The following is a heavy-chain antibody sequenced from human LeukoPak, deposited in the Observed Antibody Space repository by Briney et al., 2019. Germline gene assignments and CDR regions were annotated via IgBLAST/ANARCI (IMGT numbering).Heavy chain of an antibody. CDR2: INGSVGVT. Sequence: PVGSLRLSCAASGFTFSSYGMSWVRPAPGKGLEWVSSINGSVGVTYYADSVRGRFTISRDDSKNTVYLQMTSLRAEDTALYYCAKVGLEMEPTMRNYHYYMDVWGKGTTVTVSS. CDR3: AKVGLEMEPTMRNYHYYMDV. CDR1: GFTFSSYG. V-gene: IGHV3-23*01. D-gene: IGHD5-12*01. J-gene: IGHJ6*03.